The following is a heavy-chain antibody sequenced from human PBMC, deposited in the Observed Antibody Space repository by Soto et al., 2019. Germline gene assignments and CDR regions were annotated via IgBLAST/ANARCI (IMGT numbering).Heavy chain of an antibody. J-gene: IGHJ4*02. Sequence: SETLSLTCTVSGGSISRSSYYWGWIRQPPGKGLEWIATVHYSGSTYYTPSLKSRVTISADTSKNQFSLRFNSVTAADTAVYYCARQHYYDSSGYYTWNWGQGTLVTVS. CDR2: VHYSGST. CDR1: GGSISRSSYY. CDR3: ARQHYYDSSGYYTWN. D-gene: IGHD3-22*01. V-gene: IGHV4-39*01.